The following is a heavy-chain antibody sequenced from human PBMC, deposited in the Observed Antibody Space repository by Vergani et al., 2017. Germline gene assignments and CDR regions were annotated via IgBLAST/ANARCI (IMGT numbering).Heavy chain of an antibody. D-gene: IGHD2-2*01. CDR3: ANADAFCGSSKCHRDAIDMFDI. J-gene: IGHJ3*02. CDR2: IRYSGPT. Sequence: QVRLQESGPGLVKPSETLSLTCSVSGASISSNSYYWGWVRQSPGNGLEWVGSIRYSGPTYYNLPLQSRTTISLDTSKNQFSLDLRSVTAADTAVYHCANADAFCGSSKCHRDAIDMFDIWGRGTMVTVSS. V-gene: IGHV4-39*01. CDR1: GASISSNSYY.